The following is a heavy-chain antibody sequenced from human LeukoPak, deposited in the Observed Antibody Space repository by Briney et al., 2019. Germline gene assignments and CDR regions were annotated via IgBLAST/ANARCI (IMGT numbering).Heavy chain of an antibody. Sequence: GGSLRLSCAASGFTFSSYGMHWVRQAPGKGLEWVAFIRYDGSNKYYADSVKGRFTISRDNSKNTLYLQMNSLRAEDTAVYYCATYSTRNAREFQSWGQGTLVTVSS. J-gene: IGHJ1*01. CDR2: IRYDGSNK. V-gene: IGHV3-30*02. D-gene: IGHD4-11*01. CDR1: GFTFSSYG. CDR3: ATYSTRNAREFQS.